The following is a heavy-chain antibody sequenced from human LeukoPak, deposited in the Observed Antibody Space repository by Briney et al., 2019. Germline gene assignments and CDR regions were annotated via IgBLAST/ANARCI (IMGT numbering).Heavy chain of an antibody. V-gene: IGHV1-2*02. CDR1: GYNFIGYY. CDR2: INPNSGGT. Sequence: ASVKVSCKASGYNFIGYYMHWVRQAPGHGLEWMGWINPNSGGTNYAQKFQGRVTMTRDTSVSTAYMELSRLISDDTAVYYCASQTGRALFDYWGQGTLVTVSS. CDR3: ASQTGRALFDY. J-gene: IGHJ4*02. D-gene: IGHD3-9*01.